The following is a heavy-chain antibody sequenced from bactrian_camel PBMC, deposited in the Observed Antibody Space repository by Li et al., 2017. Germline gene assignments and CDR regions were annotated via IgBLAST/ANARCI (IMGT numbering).Heavy chain of an antibody. J-gene: IGHJ4*01. CDR1: GWTRSRYC. CDR3: SLGSRWYDCYAGSVDNY. CDR2: IYSRAGST. V-gene: IGHV3S1*01. Sequence: HVQLVESGGGSVQAGGSLRLSCEYSGWTRSRYCMGWFRQAPGKEREGVAAIYSRAGSTRYADSVKGRFTISQDMAKNTLYLQMDSLKPEDTAMYYCSLGSRWYDCYAGSVDNYWGQGTQVTVS. D-gene: IGHD6*01.